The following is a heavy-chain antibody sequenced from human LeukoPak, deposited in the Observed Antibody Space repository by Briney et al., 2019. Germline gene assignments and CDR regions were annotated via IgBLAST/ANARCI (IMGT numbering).Heavy chain of an antibody. CDR3: ARVTGGYSYGLLAGYFDY. V-gene: IGHV4-39*01. J-gene: IGHJ4*02. D-gene: IGHD5-18*01. CDR2: IYYSGST. CDR1: GGSISSSSYY. Sequence: SETLSLTCTVSGGSISSSSYYWGWIRQPPGTGLEWIGCIYYSGSTYYNPSLKSRVTISVDTSKNQFSLKLSSVTAADTAVYYCARVTGGYSYGLLAGYFDYWGQGTLVTVSS.